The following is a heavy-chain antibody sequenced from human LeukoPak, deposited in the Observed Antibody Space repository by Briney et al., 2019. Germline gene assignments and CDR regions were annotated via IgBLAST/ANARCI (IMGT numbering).Heavy chain of an antibody. V-gene: IGHV4-59*01. CDR1: GGSMSSYY. J-gene: IGHJ4*02. D-gene: IGHD3-16*01. Sequence: ASETLSLTCTVSGGSMSSYYWSWIRQPPGKGLEWIGYIYYSGSTNYNPSLKSRVTISVDTSKNQFTLKLSSVTAADTAVYYCARGRYGWLPFDYWGQGTLVTVSS. CDR3: ARGRYGWLPFDY. CDR2: IYYSGST.